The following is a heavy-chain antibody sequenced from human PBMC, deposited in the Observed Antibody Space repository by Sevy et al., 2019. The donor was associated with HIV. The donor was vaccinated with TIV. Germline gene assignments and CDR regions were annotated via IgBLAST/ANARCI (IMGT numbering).Heavy chain of an antibody. V-gene: IGHV3-72*01. D-gene: IGHD6-13*01. CDR3: ATHAGIAAAGRVFDY. CDR2: IRNKADSYTT. J-gene: IGHJ4*02. Sequence: GGSLRLSCAASGFTFSDHYMEWVRQAPGKGLEWVGRIRNKADSYTTEYAASGKGSFTISRVDSKNLLYLLMNSLKTEDTAVYYCATHAGIAAAGRVFDYWGQGTLVTVSS. CDR1: GFTFSDHY.